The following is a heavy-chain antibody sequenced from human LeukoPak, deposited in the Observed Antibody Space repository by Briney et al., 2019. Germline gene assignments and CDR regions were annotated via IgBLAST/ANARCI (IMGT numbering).Heavy chain of an antibody. Sequence: SETLSLTCTVSGGSISSYYWSWIRQPPGKGLEWIGEINHSGSTNYNPSLKSRVTISVDTSKNQFSLKLSSVTAADTAVYYCARGYYGDYVSRAFDIWGQGTMVTVSS. V-gene: IGHV4-34*01. CDR1: GGSISSYY. CDR3: ARGYYGDYVSRAFDI. J-gene: IGHJ3*02. CDR2: INHSGST. D-gene: IGHD4-17*01.